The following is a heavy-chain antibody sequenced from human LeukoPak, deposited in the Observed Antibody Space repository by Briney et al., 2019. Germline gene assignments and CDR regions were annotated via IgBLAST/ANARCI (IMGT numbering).Heavy chain of an antibody. CDR3: ARDDRVAGTEN. D-gene: IGHD6-19*01. Sequence: GGSLRLSCAASGFTFSSYSMNWVRQAPGKGLEWVSSISSSSSYIYYADSVKGRFTISRDNAKNSLYLQMNSLRAEDTAVYYCARDDRVAGTENWGQGTMVTVSS. CDR1: GFTFSSYS. CDR2: ISSSSSYI. V-gene: IGHV3-21*01. J-gene: IGHJ3*01.